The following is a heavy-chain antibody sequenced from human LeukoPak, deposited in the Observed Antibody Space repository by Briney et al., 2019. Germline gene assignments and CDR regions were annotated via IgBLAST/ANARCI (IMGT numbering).Heavy chain of an antibody. CDR2: IYYTGSA. CDR1: GGSISRYY. CDR3: ARHDSNANGWYPPDY. Sequence: PSETLSLTCTVSGGSISRYYWSWIRQPPGKGLEWIGYIYYTGSANYNPSPKSRVTISVDTSKNQFSLKLRSVTAADTAVYYCARHDSNANGWYPPDYWGQGTLVTVSS. D-gene: IGHD6-19*01. J-gene: IGHJ4*02. V-gene: IGHV4-59*08.